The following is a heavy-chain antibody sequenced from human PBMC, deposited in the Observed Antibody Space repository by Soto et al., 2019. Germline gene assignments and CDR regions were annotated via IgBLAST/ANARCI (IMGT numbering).Heavy chain of an antibody. J-gene: IGHJ6*02. V-gene: IGHV4-34*01. Sequence: PSETLSLTCAVYGGSFSGYYWSWIRQPPGKGLEWIGEINHSGSTNYNPSLKSRVTVSVDTSKNQFSLKLSSVTAADTAVYYCARELGYCSGGSCFRYYYYGMDVWGQGTTFTVSS. CDR3: ARELGYCSGGSCFRYYYYGMDV. CDR1: GGSFSGYY. CDR2: INHSGST. D-gene: IGHD2-15*01.